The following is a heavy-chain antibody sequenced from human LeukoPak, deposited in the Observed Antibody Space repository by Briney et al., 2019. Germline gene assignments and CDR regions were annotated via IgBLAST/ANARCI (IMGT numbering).Heavy chain of an antibody. CDR2: INHSGST. CDR1: GGSFSGYY. CDR3: ARDLYGPSYYYGMDV. J-gene: IGHJ6*02. D-gene: IGHD4-17*01. Sequence: SETLSLTCAVYGGSFSGYYWSWIRQPPGKGLEWIGEINHSGSTNYNPSLKSRVTISVDTSKNQFSLKLSSVTAADTAVYYCARDLYGPSYYYGMDVWGQGTTVTVSS. V-gene: IGHV4-34*01.